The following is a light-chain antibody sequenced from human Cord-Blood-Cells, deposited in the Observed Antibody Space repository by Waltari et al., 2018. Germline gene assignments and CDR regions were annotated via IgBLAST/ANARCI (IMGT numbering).Light chain of an antibody. V-gene: IGKV1-39*01. J-gene: IGKJ2*01. Sequence: DIQMTQSPSSLSASVGDRVTIACRASQSISSYLNWYQQKPGKAPKLLIYAASSLQSGVPSRFHSSGSGTDFTLTISSLQPEDFATYYCQQSYSTPYTFGQGTNLEIK. CDR2: AAS. CDR3: QQSYSTPYT. CDR1: QSISSY.